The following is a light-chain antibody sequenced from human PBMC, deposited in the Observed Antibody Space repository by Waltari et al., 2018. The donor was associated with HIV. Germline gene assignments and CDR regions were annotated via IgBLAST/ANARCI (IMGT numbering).Light chain of an antibody. V-gene: IGKV4-1*01. CDR1: QSVLFSSNNKNY. Sequence: DIVMTQSPDSLAVSLGERATINCKSSQSVLFSSNNKNYLAWYQQKPGQPPKLLLYWASTRESAVPDRFSGSGSGADFTLTISSLQAEDVAVYYCQQYYSTPLTFGGGTKVRSN. CDR2: WAS. J-gene: IGKJ4*01. CDR3: QQYYSTPLT.